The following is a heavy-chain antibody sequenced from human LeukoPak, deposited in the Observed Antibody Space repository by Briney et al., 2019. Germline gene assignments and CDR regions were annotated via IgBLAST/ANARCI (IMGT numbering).Heavy chain of an antibody. CDR1: GFTFSSYG. CDR2: ISYDGSNK. V-gene: IGHV3-30*18. CDR3: AKDPRGYSYGGIDY. D-gene: IGHD5-18*01. J-gene: IGHJ4*02. Sequence: GRSLRLSCAASGFTFSSYGMHWVRQAPGKGLEWVAVISYDGSNKYYADSVKGRFTISRENSKNTLYLQMNSLRAEDTAVYYCAKDPRGYSYGGIDYWGQGTLVTVSS.